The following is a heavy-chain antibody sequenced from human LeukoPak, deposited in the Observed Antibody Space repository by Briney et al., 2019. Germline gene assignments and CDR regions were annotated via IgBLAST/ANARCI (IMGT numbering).Heavy chain of an antibody. D-gene: IGHD1-26*01. CDR2: ISSNGDST. V-gene: IGHV3-64*01. Sequence: GGSLRLSCVASGFTFSSYAMHWVRQAPGKGLEYVSAISSNGDSTYYANSVKGRFTISRDNSKNTLYLQMGSLRAEDMAVYYCARAPRIGGTYSYYYYGMDVWGQGTTVTVSS. J-gene: IGHJ6*02. CDR3: ARAPRIGGTYSYYYYGMDV. CDR1: GFTFSSYA.